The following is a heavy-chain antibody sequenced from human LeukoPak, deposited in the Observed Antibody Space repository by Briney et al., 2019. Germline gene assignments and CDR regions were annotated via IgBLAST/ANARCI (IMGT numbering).Heavy chain of an antibody. J-gene: IGHJ2*01. CDR3: AREGAVAGNWYFDL. Sequence: GGSLRLSCAASGFTFSSYAMSWVRQAPGKGLEWVSAISSSGGITYYADSVKGRFTISRDNAKNSLYLQMNSLRAEDTAVYYCAREGAVAGNWYFDLWGRGTLVTVSS. CDR1: GFTFSSYA. CDR2: ISSSGGIT. V-gene: IGHV3-23*01. D-gene: IGHD6-19*01.